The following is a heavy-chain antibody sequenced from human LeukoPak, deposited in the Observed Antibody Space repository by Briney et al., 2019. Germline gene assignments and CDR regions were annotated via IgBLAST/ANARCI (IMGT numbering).Heavy chain of an antibody. CDR2: FDRQERKI. CDR3: STVNYDRDRYPLLWFDP. Sequence: ASVKVSCKVSGRTLSEVSLHRVRQSREKGLEWMGGFDRQERKIWYAQNFQGRVTMTEDTSTDTAFMELNSLRSEDAAVYYWSTVNYDRDRYPLLWFDPWGRGTQVTVSS. CDR1: GRTLSEVS. D-gene: IGHD3-22*01. J-gene: IGHJ5*02. V-gene: IGHV1-24*01.